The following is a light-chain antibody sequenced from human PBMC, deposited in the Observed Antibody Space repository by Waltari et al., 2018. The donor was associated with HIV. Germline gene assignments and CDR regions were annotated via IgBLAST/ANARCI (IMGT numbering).Light chain of an antibody. Sequence: DINMTQSPYSLSASVGDRVTITCRASESIISYLNWYHQSPGKAPTLLIFGTSTLQDGVPSRFSGSGSETEFALSIAGLQREDFGTYFCQQTFSPPRTFGPGT. CDR3: QQTFSPPRT. CDR2: GTS. J-gene: IGKJ2*01. V-gene: IGKV1-39*01. CDR1: ESIISY.